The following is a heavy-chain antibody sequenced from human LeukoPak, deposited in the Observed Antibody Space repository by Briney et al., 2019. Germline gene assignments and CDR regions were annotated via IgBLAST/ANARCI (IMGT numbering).Heavy chain of an antibody. CDR3: ARDRVKEDGYNYFSRYYYYGMDV. J-gene: IGHJ6*02. Sequence: GGSLRLSCAASGFTFSSYSMNWVRQAPGKGLEWVSSISSSSRYIYYADSVKGRFTISRDNAKNSLYLQMNSLRAEDTAVYYCARDRVKEDGYNYFSRYYYYGMDVWGQGTTVTVSS. CDR2: ISSSSRYI. CDR1: GFTFSSYS. V-gene: IGHV3-21*01. D-gene: IGHD5-24*01.